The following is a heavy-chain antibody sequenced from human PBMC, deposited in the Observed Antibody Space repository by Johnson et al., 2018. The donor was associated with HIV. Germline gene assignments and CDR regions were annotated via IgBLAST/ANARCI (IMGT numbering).Heavy chain of an antibody. V-gene: IGHV3-23*04. Sequence: VQLVESGGGVVQPGRSLRLSCAASGFTFTSYAMHWVRQAPGKGLDWVSSISGSGGNTYYADSVKGRFTISRDNSKNTLYLQMNSLRAEDTAVYYCARENQDAFDIWGQGTMVTVSS. CDR3: ARENQDAFDI. J-gene: IGHJ3*02. CDR2: ISGSGGNT. CDR1: GFTFTSYA.